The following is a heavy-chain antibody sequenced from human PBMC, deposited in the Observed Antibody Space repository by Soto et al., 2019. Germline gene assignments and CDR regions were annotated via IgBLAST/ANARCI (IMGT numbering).Heavy chain of an antibody. CDR3: ASSGAAVGAGYYGMDV. Sequence: PGESLKISCKGSGYSFTSYWISWVRQMPGKGLEWMGRIDPSDSYTNYSPSFQGHVTISADKSISTAYLQWSSLKASDTAMYYCASSGAAVGAGYYGMDVWGQGTTVTV. CDR2: IDPSDSYT. J-gene: IGHJ6*02. CDR1: GYSFTSYW. D-gene: IGHD3-10*01. V-gene: IGHV5-10-1*01.